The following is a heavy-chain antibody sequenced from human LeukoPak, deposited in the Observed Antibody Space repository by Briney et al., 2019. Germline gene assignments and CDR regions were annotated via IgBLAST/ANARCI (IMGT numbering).Heavy chain of an antibody. J-gene: IGHJ3*02. CDR1: GFTFSTYS. CDR2: ISFSTSTI. CDR3: ARDTHYYGSGSPAFDI. V-gene: IGHV3-48*01. D-gene: IGHD3-10*01. Sequence: GSLRLSCVASGFTFSTYSMNWVRQAPGKGLEWVSYISFSTSTIYYADSVKGRFTISRDNAKNALYLQMNSLRAEDTAMYCCARDTHYYGSGSPAFDIWGQGTMVTVSS.